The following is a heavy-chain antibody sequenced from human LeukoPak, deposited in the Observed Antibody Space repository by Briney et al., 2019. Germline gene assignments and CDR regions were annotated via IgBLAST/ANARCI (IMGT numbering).Heavy chain of an antibody. CDR2: IYGGGNT. CDR1: GFTVSSNY. J-gene: IGHJ3*02. V-gene: IGHV3-66*01. CDR3: AKDSVATNHAFDI. D-gene: IGHD5-12*01. Sequence: GGSLRLSCAVSGFTVSSNYMSWVRQAPGKGLEWVSAIYGGGNTYFADSVKGRFIISRDNSKNTLYLQMNSLRAEDTAVYYCAKDSVATNHAFDIWGQGTMVTVSS.